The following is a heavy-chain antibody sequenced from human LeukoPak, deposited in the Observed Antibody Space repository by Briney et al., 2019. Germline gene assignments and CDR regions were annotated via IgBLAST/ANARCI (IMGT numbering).Heavy chain of an antibody. CDR2: IKQDGSEK. V-gene: IGHV3-7*01. CDR1: GFTFRRYR. D-gene: IGHD2-8*01. Sequence: GGSLTLSCAASGFTFRRYRMSSVRQAPGKGLEWVANIKQDGSEKYYVGSVKGRFTISRDNAKNSLYLQMNSLRAEDTAVYYCARDRILMVFAPYSDYCGQGSLVTVSP. CDR3: ARDRILMVFAPYSDY. J-gene: IGHJ4*02.